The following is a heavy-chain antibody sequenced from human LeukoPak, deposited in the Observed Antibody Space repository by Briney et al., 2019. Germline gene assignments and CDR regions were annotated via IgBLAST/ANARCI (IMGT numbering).Heavy chain of an antibody. CDR1: GFSFDNYG. V-gene: IGHV3-30*18. CDR3: AKFHSGSYWGYFDN. CDR2: VSYDGSHQ. Sequence: GGSLRLSCAASGFSFDNYGMHWVRQAPGKGLEWVAVVSYDGSHQYYADSVKGRFTISRDNSKDTVHLQMNSLRAEDTAVYYCAKFHSGSYWGYFDNWGQGTLVTVSS. J-gene: IGHJ4*02. D-gene: IGHD1-26*01.